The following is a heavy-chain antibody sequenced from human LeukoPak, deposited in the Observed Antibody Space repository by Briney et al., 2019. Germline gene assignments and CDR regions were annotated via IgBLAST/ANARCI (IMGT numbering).Heavy chain of an antibody. CDR1: GFSFSSHG. D-gene: IGHD2-15*01. Sequence: GRSLRLSCAASGFSFSSHGMHWVRQAPGKGLEWVAVIWYDGSNKYYEDSVKGRFTISRDNSKNTLYLQMNSLRVEDTAVYYCARVYCSGGSCLFDYWGQGTLVTVSS. CDR3: ARVYCSGGSCLFDY. J-gene: IGHJ4*02. CDR2: IWYDGSNK. V-gene: IGHV3-33*01.